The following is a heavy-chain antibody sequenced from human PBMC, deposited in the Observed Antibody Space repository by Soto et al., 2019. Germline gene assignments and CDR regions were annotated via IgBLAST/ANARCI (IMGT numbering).Heavy chain of an antibody. J-gene: IGHJ4*02. CDR2: IIPIFGTA. Sequence: ASVKVSCKASGGTFSSYAISWVRQAPGQGLEWMGGIIPIFGTANYAQKFQGRVTITADTSTDTAYMELSSLRSEDTAVYYCATDKDYGDFFDYWGQGTLVTVSS. CDR1: GGTFSSYA. V-gene: IGHV1-69*06. D-gene: IGHD4-17*01. CDR3: ATDKDYGDFFDY.